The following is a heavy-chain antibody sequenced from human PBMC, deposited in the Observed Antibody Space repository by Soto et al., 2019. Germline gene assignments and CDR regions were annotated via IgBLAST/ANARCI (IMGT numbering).Heavy chain of an antibody. CDR1: GFTFSSYA. Sequence: GGSLRLSCAASGFTFSSYAMSWVRQAPGKGLEWVSAISGSGGSTYYADSVKGRFTISRDNSKNTLYLQMNSLRAEDTAVYYCAKDCLGVTMVRGVINSWGQGTLVTVSS. V-gene: IGHV3-23*01. D-gene: IGHD3-10*01. J-gene: IGHJ4*02. CDR3: AKDCLGVTMVRGVINS. CDR2: ISGSGGST.